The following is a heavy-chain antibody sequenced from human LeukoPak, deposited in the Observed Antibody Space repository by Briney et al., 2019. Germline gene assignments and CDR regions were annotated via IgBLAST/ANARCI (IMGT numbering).Heavy chain of an antibody. V-gene: IGHV4-4*02. CDR3: AGGGEDSSGLNSYYYYGMDV. J-gene: IGHJ6*02. CDR2: IYHSGST. CDR1: GGSISSSNW. Sequence: SGTLSLTCAVSGGSISSSNWWSWVRQPPGKGLEWIGEIYHSGSTNYNPSLKSRVTISVDKSKNQFSLKLSSVTAADTAVYYCAGGGEDSSGLNSYYYYGMDVWGQGTTVTVSS. D-gene: IGHD3-22*01.